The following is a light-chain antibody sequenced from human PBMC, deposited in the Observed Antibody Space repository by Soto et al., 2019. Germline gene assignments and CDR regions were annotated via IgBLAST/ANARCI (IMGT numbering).Light chain of an antibody. CDR3: QQYGASTFT. CDR2: GVS. Sequence: VVLTQSPATLSLSPGERATLSCRASRHVYINALAWYQQKPGRTPTLLIFGVSTRATDIPDRFSGTGSGTDFSLTINGVEPEDSAIYYGQQYGASTFTFGPGTRVEI. CDR1: RHVYINA. V-gene: IGKV3-20*01. J-gene: IGKJ3*01.